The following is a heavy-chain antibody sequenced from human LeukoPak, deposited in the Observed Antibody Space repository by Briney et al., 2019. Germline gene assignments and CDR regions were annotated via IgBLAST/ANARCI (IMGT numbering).Heavy chain of an antibody. D-gene: IGHD3-10*01. J-gene: IGHJ4*02. CDR3: ARVGEARERYRLFDY. Sequence: GRSLRLSCAASGFTFNRHTMHWVRQAPGKGLEGVAAISFDGNDKYYADSVKGRFTISRDSSKNTLYLQMDSLRPEDTAAYYCARVGEARERYRLFDYWGRGTLVAVSS. V-gene: IGHV3-30-3*01. CDR1: GFTFNRHT. CDR2: ISFDGNDK.